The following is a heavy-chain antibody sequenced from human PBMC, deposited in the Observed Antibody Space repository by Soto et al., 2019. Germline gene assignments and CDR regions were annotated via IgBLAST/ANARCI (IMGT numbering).Heavy chain of an antibody. CDR3: ARKVPGSTTRPDYWYFDL. J-gene: IGHJ2*01. CDR1: GFTVISYA. Sequence: EVQLLESGGGLVQPGGSLRLSCAASGFTVISYAMNWVRQAPGKGLQWVSAISGGGDATFYADSVKGRFTISRDNSRNKVTLQMNSLGADDTAVYYSARKVPGSTTRPDYWYFDLWGCGTRVTFSS. D-gene: IGHD1-1*01. V-gene: IGHV3-23*01. CDR2: ISGGGDAT.